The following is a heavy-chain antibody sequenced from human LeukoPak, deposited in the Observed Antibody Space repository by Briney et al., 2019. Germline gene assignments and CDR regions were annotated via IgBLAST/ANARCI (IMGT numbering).Heavy chain of an antibody. CDR3: ARLWLPHWFDP. V-gene: IGHV4-39*07. CDR1: GGSISSSSYY. CDR2: IYYSGST. D-gene: IGHD5-12*01. Sequence: SETLSLTCTVSGGSISSSSYYWGWIRQPPGKGLEWIGSIYYSGSTYYNPSLKSRVTISVDTSKNQFSLKLSSVTAADTAVYYCARLWLPHWFDPWGQGTLVTVSS. J-gene: IGHJ5*02.